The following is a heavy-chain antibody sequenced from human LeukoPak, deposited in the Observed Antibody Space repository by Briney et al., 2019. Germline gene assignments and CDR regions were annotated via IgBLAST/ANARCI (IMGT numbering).Heavy chain of an antibody. Sequence: GGSLRLSCAASGFTFSSYSMNWVRQAPGEGLEWVSSISSSSSYIYYADSVKGRFTISRDNAKNSLYLQMNSLRAEDTAVYYCAREVRGVIIRGTEYYYGMDVWGKGTTVTVSS. CDR3: AREVRGVIIRGTEYYYGMDV. CDR2: ISSSSSYI. V-gene: IGHV3-21*01. CDR1: GFTFSSYS. D-gene: IGHD3-10*01. J-gene: IGHJ6*04.